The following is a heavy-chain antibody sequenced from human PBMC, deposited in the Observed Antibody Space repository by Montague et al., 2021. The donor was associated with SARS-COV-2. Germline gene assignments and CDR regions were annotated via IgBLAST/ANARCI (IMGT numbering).Heavy chain of an antibody. D-gene: IGHD5-12*01. CDR1: GASSSNYY. CDR2: INHSGYT. J-gene: IGHJ4*02. V-gene: IGHV4-34*01. CDR3: ASAPRYSFGFWAY. Sequence: SETLSFTCAVYGASSSNYYWSWIRQSPGKGLEWVGEINHSGYTDYNPSLESRLTISLDSSKKQFSLKMTSVTAADTAIYYCASAPRYSFGFWAYWGQGTLASVSS.